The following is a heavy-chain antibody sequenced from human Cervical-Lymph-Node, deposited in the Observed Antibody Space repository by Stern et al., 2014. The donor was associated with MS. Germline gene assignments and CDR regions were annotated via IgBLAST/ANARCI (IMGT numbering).Heavy chain of an antibody. CDR1: GFTFTNFW. CDR2: IKQDGSEK. J-gene: IGHJ4*02. D-gene: IGHD6-13*01. Sequence: EMQLVESGGGLVQPGGSLRLSCAASGFTFTNFWMSWVRQAPGKGLEWVASIKQDGSEKNYVDSVKDRFTISRDNAKNSLSLQMNSLRAEDTAVYFCTRGRVAAGYWGQGTLVTVSS. CDR3: TRGRVAAGY. V-gene: IGHV3-7*01.